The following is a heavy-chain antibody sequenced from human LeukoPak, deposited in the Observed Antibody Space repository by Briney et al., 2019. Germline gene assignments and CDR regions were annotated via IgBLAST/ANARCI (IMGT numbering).Heavy chain of an antibody. CDR3: ARENSANWFDP. Sequence: SETLSLTCTVSGGSVSSYYWSWIRQPPGKGLEWIGYIYYSGSTNYNPSLKSRVTISVDTSKNQFSLKLSSVTAADTAVYYCARENSANWFDPWGQGTLVTVSS. CDR1: GGSVSSYY. J-gene: IGHJ5*02. V-gene: IGHV4-59*02. D-gene: IGHD4-23*01. CDR2: IYYSGST.